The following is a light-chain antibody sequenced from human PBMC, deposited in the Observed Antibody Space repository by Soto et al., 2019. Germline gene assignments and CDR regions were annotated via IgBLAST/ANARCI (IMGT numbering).Light chain of an antibody. J-gene: IGKJ4*01. CDR3: LQDYNYPLT. V-gene: IGKV1-6*01. CDR2: AAS. CDR1: QGIRND. Sequence: IHMTHSPSSLSASVLDRVTITFLASQGIRNDLGWYQQKPGKAPKLLIYAASSLQSGVPSRFSGSGSGTDFTLTISSLQPEDFATYYCLQDYNYPLTFGGGTKVDI.